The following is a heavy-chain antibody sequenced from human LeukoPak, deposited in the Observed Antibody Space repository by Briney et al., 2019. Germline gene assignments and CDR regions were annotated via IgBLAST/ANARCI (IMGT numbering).Heavy chain of an antibody. Sequence: SETLSLTCTVSGGSISSYYWSWIRQPPGKGLEWIGYIYYSGSTNYNPSLKSRVTISVDTSKNQFSLRLSSVTAADTAVYYWARLAYYYMDVWGKGTTVTVSS. CDR2: IYYSGST. CDR3: ARLAYYYMDV. J-gene: IGHJ6*03. V-gene: IGHV4-59*08. CDR1: GGSISSYY.